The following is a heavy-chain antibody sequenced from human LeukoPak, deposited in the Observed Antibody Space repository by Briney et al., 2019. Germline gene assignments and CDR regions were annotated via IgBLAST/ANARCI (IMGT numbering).Heavy chain of an antibody. Sequence: ASVKVSCKASGYTFSDFYIHWVRQAPGQGLEYVGWITPKSGDTYSPQRFRGRVTMTRDASISTAYMELSSLRSDDTAVYFCARVRLADERAWAYWGQGTLVTVSS. CDR3: ARVRLADERAWAY. CDR2: ITPKSGDT. J-gene: IGHJ4*02. CDR1: GYTFSDFY. D-gene: IGHD3-3*02. V-gene: IGHV1-2*02.